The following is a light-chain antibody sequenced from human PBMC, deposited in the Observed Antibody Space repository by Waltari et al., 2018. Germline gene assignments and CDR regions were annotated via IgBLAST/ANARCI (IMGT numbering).Light chain of an antibody. Sequence: DIQMTQFPSSLSASVRDRVSISCRASQRVSSYLNWYQQKPGKAPKLLIYATSSLQSGVPSRFSGSGSGTDFTLTISSLQPEDFATYYCQQSYSLFTFGPGTKVDMK. CDR1: QRVSSY. CDR2: ATS. V-gene: IGKV1-39*01. J-gene: IGKJ3*01. CDR3: QQSYSLFT.